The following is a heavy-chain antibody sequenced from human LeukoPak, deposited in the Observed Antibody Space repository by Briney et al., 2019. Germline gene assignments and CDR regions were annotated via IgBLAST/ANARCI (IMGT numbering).Heavy chain of an antibody. CDR1: GGSISSGSYY. CDR3: ARGAAAGTDYYYGMDV. V-gene: IGHV4-61*09. CDR2: IYTSGST. D-gene: IGHD6-13*01. J-gene: IGHJ6*02. Sequence: SETLSLTCTVSGGSISSGSYYWSWIRQPAGKGLEWIGHIYTSGSTYYNPSLKSRVTISVDRSKNQFSLKLSSVTAADTAVYYCARGAAAGTDYYYGMDVWGQGTTVTVSS.